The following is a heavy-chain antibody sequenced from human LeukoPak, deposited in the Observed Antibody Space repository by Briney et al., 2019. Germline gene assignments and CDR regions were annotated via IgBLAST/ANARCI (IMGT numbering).Heavy chain of an antibody. D-gene: IGHD3-10*01. V-gene: IGHV5-51*01. CDR3: ARQRFTMRAYAGNWFDP. CDR1: GSSFTNYW. J-gene: IGHJ5*02. CDR2: IYPGDSDT. Sequence: GASLKISCKGSGSSFTNYWIGWVRQLPGKGLEWMGIIYPGDSDTRYSPSFQDQVTISADKSISTAYLQWSNLKASDTAMYYCARQRFTMRAYAGNWFDPWGQGTLVTVSS.